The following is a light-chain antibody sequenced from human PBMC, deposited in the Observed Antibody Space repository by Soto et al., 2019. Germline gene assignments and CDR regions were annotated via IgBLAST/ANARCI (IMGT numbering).Light chain of an antibody. CDR2: DAS. J-gene: IGKJ4*01. CDR3: QQRSNLLT. V-gene: IGKV3-11*01. CDR1: QSVSSY. Sequence: EIVLTQSPATLSLSPGERATLSCRASQSVSSYLAWYQQKPGQAPRLLIYDASNRATGIPARFSGSGSWTDFTLTISSLEPEDFAVYYCQQRSNLLTFGGGTKVEIK.